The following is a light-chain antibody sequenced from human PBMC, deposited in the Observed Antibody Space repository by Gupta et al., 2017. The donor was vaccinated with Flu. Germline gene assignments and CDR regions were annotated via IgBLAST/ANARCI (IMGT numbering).Light chain of an antibody. CDR2: KAS. Sequence: GKAPKPLIFKASNLQSGVPSRFSGGGYGTEFTLTISSLQPDDFATYYCQHYAGYSSTFGQGT. J-gene: IGKJ1*01. V-gene: IGKV1-5*03. CDR3: QHYAGYSST.